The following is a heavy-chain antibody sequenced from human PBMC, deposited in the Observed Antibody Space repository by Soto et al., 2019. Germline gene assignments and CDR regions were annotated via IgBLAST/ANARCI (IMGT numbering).Heavy chain of an antibody. J-gene: IGHJ2*01. V-gene: IGHV3-33*01. Sequence: PGKGLEWVAGIWYDGSSKYYADSVEGRSTLPRDNSKNTLSLQRNSLRAEDTAVYYCAREYFFFQAEDGIRDL. CDR2: IWYDGSSK. D-gene: IGHD3-3*01. CDR3: AREYFFFQAEDGIRDL.